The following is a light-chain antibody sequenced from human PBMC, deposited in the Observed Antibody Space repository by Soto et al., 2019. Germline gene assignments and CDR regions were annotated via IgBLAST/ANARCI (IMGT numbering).Light chain of an antibody. Sequence: QSVLTQPRSVSGSPGQSVTISCTGTSSDVGVYNYVSWYQQHPGKAPKLMIYDVSKRPSGVPDRFYGSKSGNTASLTISGLQAEDEADYYCCSYAGSYNYVFGTGTKLTVL. CDR2: DVS. CDR1: SSDVGVYNY. CDR3: CSYAGSYNYV. J-gene: IGLJ1*01. V-gene: IGLV2-11*01.